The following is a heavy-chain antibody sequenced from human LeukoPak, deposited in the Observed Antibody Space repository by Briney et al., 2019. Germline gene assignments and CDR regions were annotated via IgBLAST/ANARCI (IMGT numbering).Heavy chain of an antibody. Sequence: SETLSLTCAVYGGSFSGYYWSWIRQPPGKGLEWIGEINHSGSTNYNPSLKSRVTISVDTSENQFSLKLSSVTAADTAVYYCARAQRRSRDIVVVPAASKDMHYFDYWGQGTLVTVSS. J-gene: IGHJ4*02. V-gene: IGHV4-34*01. CDR3: ARAQRRSRDIVVVPAASKDMHYFDY. CDR1: GGSFSGYY. D-gene: IGHD2-2*01. CDR2: INHSGST.